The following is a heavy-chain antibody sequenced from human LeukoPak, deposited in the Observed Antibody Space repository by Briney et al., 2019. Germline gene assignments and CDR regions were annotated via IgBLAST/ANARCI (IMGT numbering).Heavy chain of an antibody. Sequence: GGSLILSCAASGFTVSSNYMSWVRQAPGKGLEWVSVIFSDGSTYYADSVKGRFTISRDNSKNTLFLQMNSLRAEDTAVYYCARDPSGSYYFDYWGQGTLVTVSS. CDR2: IFSDGST. CDR1: GFTVSSNY. V-gene: IGHV3-66*01. J-gene: IGHJ4*02. D-gene: IGHD3-10*01. CDR3: ARDPSGSYYFDY.